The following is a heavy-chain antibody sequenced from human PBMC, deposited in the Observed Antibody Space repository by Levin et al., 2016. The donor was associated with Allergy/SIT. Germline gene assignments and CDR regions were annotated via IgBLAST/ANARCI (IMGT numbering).Heavy chain of an antibody. CDR3: ARRVGEGSSSWYPVRCCGMDV. CDR2: IYYSGST. J-gene: IGHJ6*02. CDR1: GGSISSGGYY. V-gene: IGHV4-31*03. D-gene: IGHD6-13*01. Sequence: TLSLTCTVSGGSISSGGYYWSWIRQHPGKGLEWIGYIYYSGSTYYNPSLKSRVTISVDTSKNQFSLKLSSVTAADTAVYYCARRVGEGSSSWYPVRCCGMDVWGQGTTVTVSS.